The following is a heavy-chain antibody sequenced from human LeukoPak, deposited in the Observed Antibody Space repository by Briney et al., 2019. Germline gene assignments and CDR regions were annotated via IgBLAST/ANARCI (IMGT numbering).Heavy chain of an antibody. CDR2: INPSGGST. V-gene: IGHV1-46*01. Sequence: ASVKVSCNVSGYTFTSYYMHWVRQAPGQGLEWMGLINPSGGSTIYAHKFQGRVTMTRDTSTRTVYTELSSLRSEDTAVYYCARALGYVDIVATVVYWGQGTLVTASS. CDR3: ARALGYVDIVATVVY. CDR1: GYTFTSYY. D-gene: IGHD5-12*01. J-gene: IGHJ4*02.